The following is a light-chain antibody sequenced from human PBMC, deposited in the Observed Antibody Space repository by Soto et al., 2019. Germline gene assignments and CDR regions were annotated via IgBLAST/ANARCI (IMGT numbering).Light chain of an antibody. CDR1: SSDVGSYNF. Sequence: QSALIQPASVSGSPGQSITISCTGTSSDVGSYNFVSWYQQHPGKAPKVTIYEVNKRPSGVSDRFSGSKSGNTASLTISGLQADDEADYYCCSYAGRSTWVLGGGTQLTVL. CDR2: EVN. V-gene: IGLV2-23*02. J-gene: IGLJ3*02. CDR3: CSYAGRSTWV.